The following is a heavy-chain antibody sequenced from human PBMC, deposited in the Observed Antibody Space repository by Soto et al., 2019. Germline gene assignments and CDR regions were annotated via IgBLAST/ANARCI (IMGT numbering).Heavy chain of an antibody. CDR1: GDSIISSDFY. J-gene: IGHJ5*02. CDR2: IFYLGSS. V-gene: IGHV4-39*01. CDR3: ARHSLALRKNNWFDP. Sequence: ETLSLTCTVPGDSIISSDFYWGWVRQPPGKGLEWIGSIFYLGSSYYNPSLKSRVTMSVDTSKNQFSLRLRSVTAADTALYFCARHSLALRKNNWFDPWGQGIMVTVSS. D-gene: IGHD3-3*02.